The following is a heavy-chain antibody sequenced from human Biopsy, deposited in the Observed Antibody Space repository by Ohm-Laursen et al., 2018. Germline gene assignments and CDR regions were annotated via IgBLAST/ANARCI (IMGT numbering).Heavy chain of an antibody. D-gene: IGHD3-3*01. Sequence: SSVKVSCKASGGTFSNYAISWVRQAPGEGLEWMGGIIAVSGLVNYAPKFQGRVSITADKSTTTAYMELSNLKSEDTAVYYCATPFQYYDSWGGYPPFDHWGQGTLITVSS. J-gene: IGHJ4*02. V-gene: IGHV1-69*17. CDR1: GGTFSNYA. CDR2: IIAVSGLV. CDR3: ATPFQYYDSWGGYPPFDH.